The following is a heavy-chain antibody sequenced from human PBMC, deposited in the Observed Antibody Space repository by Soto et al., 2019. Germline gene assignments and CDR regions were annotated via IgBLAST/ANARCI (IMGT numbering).Heavy chain of an antibody. V-gene: IGHV1-3*01. CDR3: EREERFSSSFYYYED. J-gene: IGHJ4*02. CDR2: INPGTGNT. D-gene: IGHD6-19*01. Sequence: QVQLVQSGAEVKKPGASVKVSCKTSGYTFITSTIHWLRQAPGQRLEWMGWINPGTGNTKFSQTFQGRVTLTRDTSASTAYLELRSLTSEDTAVFYCEREERFSSSFYYYEDWGQGTLVTVSS. CDR1: GYTFITST.